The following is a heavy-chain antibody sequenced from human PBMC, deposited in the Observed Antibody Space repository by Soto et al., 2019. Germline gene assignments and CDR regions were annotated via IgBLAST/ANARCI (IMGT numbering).Heavy chain of an antibody. CDR1: GLSLSTTGVG. J-gene: IGHJ6*02. D-gene: IGHD2-21*02. Sequence: QITLKESGPTLVKPTQPLTLTCTFSGLSLSTTGVGVGWIRQPPGKALEWLALIYWDDDKRYSPSLKSRLTITKDTSKNQVVLTMNNMDPVDTATYYCVQSRCGGDCLQSYSSHSYYGLDVWGQGTTVTVSS. CDR3: VQSRCGGDCLQSYSSHSYYGLDV. V-gene: IGHV2-5*02. CDR2: IYWDDDK.